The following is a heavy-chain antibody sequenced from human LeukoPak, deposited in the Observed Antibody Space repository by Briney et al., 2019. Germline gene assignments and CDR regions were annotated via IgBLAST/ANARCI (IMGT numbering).Heavy chain of an antibody. CDR2: MSYDGSNK. Sequence: GRSLRLSCAASGFTFSSYGMHWVRQAPGKGLEWVAVMSYDGSNKYYADSVKGRFTISRDNSKNTLYLQMNSLRAEDTAVYYCAKGNYGGSSRIPLSDYWGQGTLVTVSS. CDR1: GFTFSSYG. D-gene: IGHD4-23*01. CDR3: AKGNYGGSSRIPLSDY. J-gene: IGHJ4*02. V-gene: IGHV3-30*18.